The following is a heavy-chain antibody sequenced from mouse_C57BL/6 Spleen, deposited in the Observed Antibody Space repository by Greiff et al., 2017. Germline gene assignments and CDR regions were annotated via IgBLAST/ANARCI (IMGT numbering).Heavy chain of an antibody. CDR2: IHPNSGST. CDR3: ARSSLYAMDY. V-gene: IGHV1-64*01. Sequence: VLLQPPGAELVKPGASVKLSCKASGYTFTSYWMHWVKQRPGQGLEWIGMIHPNSGSTNYNEKFKSKATLTVDKSSSTAYLQLSSLTSEDSAVYYCARSSLYAMDYWGQGTSVTVSS. CDR1: GYTFTSYW. J-gene: IGHJ4*01.